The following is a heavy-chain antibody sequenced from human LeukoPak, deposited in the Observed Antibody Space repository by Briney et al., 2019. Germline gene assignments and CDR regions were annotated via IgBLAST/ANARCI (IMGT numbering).Heavy chain of an antibody. D-gene: IGHD6-25*01. J-gene: IGHJ4*02. CDR3: AKGSTGGNGCHEY. CDR2: IWYDGSNK. Sequence: GGSLRLSCAVSGFTFSSFAMHWGRQAPGKGLEWVAVIWYDGSNKFYADSVKGRFTVSRDNSKNMVYLQMNSLRAEDTGVYYCAKGSTGGNGCHEYWGQGTLVTVSS. V-gene: IGHV3-33*06. CDR1: GFTFSSFA.